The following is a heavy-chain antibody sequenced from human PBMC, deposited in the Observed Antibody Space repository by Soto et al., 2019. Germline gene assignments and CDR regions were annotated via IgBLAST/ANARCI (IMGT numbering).Heavy chain of an antibody. CDR1: GFTFSDYY. CDR2: ISSSGSTI. J-gene: IGHJ6*03. Sequence: GGSLRLSCAASGFTFSDYYMSWIRQAPGKGLEWVSYISSSGSTIYYADSVKGRFTISRDNAKNSLYLQMNSLRAEDLAVYYCARVKLTTVIIPLYYYYYMDVWGKGTTVTVSS. CDR3: ARVKLTTVIIPLYYYYYMDV. D-gene: IGHD4-17*01. V-gene: IGHV3-11*01.